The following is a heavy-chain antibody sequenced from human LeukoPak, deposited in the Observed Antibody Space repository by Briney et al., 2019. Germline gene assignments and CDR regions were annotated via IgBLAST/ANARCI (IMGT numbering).Heavy chain of an antibody. CDR1: GFTFSNYS. J-gene: IGHJ6*02. V-gene: IGHV3-48*01. CDR2: ISSRRGTI. CDR3: AKGGGIYYGMDV. Sequence: PGGSLRLSCAASGFTFSNYSMNWVRQAPGKGLEWVSYISSRRGTIHYADSVKGRFTISRDNARNSLYLQMNSLRTEDTALYYCAKGGGIYYGMDVWGQGTTVTVSS. D-gene: IGHD3-16*01.